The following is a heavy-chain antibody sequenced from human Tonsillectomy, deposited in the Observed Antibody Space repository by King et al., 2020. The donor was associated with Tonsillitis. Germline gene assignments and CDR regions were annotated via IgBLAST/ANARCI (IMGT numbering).Heavy chain of an antibody. CDR2: IYTSGST. D-gene: IGHD6-19*01. CDR1: GGSISNYY. Sequence: PLQESGPGLVKPSETLSLTCTVSGGSISNYYWSWIRQPAGKGLEWIGRIYTSGSTNYNPSLKSRVTLSVDTSKNRFSLRLSSVTAADTAIYYCARVFSSGCFDYWGQGTLVTVSS. CDR3: ARVFSSGCFDY. V-gene: IGHV4-4*07. J-gene: IGHJ4*02.